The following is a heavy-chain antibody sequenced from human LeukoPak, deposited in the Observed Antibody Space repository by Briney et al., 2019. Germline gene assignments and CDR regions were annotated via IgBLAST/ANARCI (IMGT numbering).Heavy chain of an antibody. V-gene: IGHV3-53*01. CDR1: GFIVSNNY. CDR2: IYTSGGT. Sequence: PGGSLRLSCAASGFIVSNNYMSWVRQAPGKGLEWVSVIYTSGGTFYSDSVKGRFTISRDYSKNTLYLQMNSLRADDTAVYYCARDSNGPAFWGQGTLVTASS. J-gene: IGHJ4*02. D-gene: IGHD6-25*01. CDR3: ARDSNGPAF.